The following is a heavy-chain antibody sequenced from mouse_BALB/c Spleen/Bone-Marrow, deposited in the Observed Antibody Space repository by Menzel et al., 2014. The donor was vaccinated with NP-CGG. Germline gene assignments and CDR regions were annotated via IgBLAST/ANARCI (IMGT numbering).Heavy chain of an antibody. CDR1: GFTFXDYY. D-gene: IGHD1-1*01. V-gene: IGHV5-4*02. CDR2: ISDGGSYT. CDR3: ARGSSYFDY. J-gene: IGHJ2*01. Sequence: DVQLQESGGGLVKPGGSLKLSCAVSGFTFXDYYMYWVRQTPEKRLEWVATISDGGSYTYYPDSVKGRFTISRDNAKNNLYLQMSSLKSEDTAMYYCARGSSYFDYWGQGTTLTVSS.